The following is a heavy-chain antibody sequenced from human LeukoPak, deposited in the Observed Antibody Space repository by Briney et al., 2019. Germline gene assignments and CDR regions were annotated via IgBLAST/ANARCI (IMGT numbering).Heavy chain of an antibody. CDR2: ISYDGSNE. V-gene: IGHV3-30*18. CDR1: GFTFGSYG. Sequence: GGSLRLSCEASGFTFGSYGMYWVRQAPGKGLEWVALISYDGSNEYYGDSVKGRFTISRDNSKSTLYLQMNSLRAEDTAVYYCAKDQGYTYGHSFDYWGQGTLVTVSS. J-gene: IGHJ4*02. D-gene: IGHD5-18*01. CDR3: AKDQGYTYGHSFDY.